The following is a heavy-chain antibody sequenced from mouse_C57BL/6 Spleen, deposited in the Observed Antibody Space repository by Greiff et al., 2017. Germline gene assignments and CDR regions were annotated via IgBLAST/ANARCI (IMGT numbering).Heavy chain of an antibody. D-gene: IGHD1-1*01. Sequence: VQLQQSGPELVKPGASVKISCKASGYTFTDYYMNWVKQSHGKSLEWIGDINPNNGGTSYNQKFKGKATLTVDKSSSTAYMELRSLTSEDSAVYYCARSDYYDGYFEVWGTGTTVTVSS. CDR2: INPNNGGT. J-gene: IGHJ1*03. CDR1: GYTFTDYY. V-gene: IGHV1-26*01. CDR3: ARSDYYDGYFEV.